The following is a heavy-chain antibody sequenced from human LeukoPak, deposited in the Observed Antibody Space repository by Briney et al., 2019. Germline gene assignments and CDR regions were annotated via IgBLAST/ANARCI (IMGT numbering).Heavy chain of an antibody. D-gene: IGHD5-12*01. CDR3: TWMATIFTADY. CDR2: IRNDRIT. V-gene: IGHV3-15*01. Sequence: KSGGSLRLSCVLSGLTFSDAWMSWVRQAPGKGLEWVGRIRNDRITDYAAPVQGRFSISRDNSKNTFYLQMNSLRTEDTGMYFCTWMATIFTADYWGQGTLVTVSS. J-gene: IGHJ4*02. CDR1: GLTFSDAW.